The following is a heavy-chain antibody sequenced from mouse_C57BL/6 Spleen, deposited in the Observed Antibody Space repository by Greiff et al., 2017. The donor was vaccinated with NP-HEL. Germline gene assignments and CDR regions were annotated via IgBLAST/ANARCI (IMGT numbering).Heavy chain of an antibody. Sequence: VQLQQSGPVLVKPGASVKMSCKASGYTFTDYYMNWVKQSHGKSLEWIGVINPYNGGTSYNQKFKGKATLTVDKSSSTAYMELNSLTSEDSAVYYCARRGITTVGGAMDYWGQGTSVTVSS. D-gene: IGHD1-1*01. CDR3: ARRGITTVGGAMDY. V-gene: IGHV1-19*01. CDR1: GYTFTDYY. CDR2: INPYNGGT. J-gene: IGHJ4*01.